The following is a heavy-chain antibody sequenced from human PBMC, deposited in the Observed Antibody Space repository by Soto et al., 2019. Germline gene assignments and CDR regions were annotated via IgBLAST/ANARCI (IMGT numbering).Heavy chain of an antibody. CDR2: IKSKLEGGTI. V-gene: IGHV3-15*07. D-gene: IGHD1-1*01. CDR1: GFTFSSAY. J-gene: IGHJ4*02. CDR3: FTFTGSPR. Sequence: PGGSLRLSCAASGFTFSSAYMNWVRQAPGKGLEWVGRIKSKLEGGTIDYAASVKGRFSISREDSKNTLYLQMNSLKTEDTAVYYCFTFTGSPRWGQGTLVTVSS.